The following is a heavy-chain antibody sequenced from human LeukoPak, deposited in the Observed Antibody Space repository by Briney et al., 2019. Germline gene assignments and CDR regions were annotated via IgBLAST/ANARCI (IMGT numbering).Heavy chain of an antibody. CDR2: ISSSGSST. Sequence: GGSLRLSCAGSGFTFSNPYMSWVRQPPGKGLEWVSYISSSGSSTVYADSVKGRFTISRDNAKNLVYLQLNSLRAEDTAVYYCAREGVGYSYSYWGQGNLVAVSS. CDR3: AREGVGYSYSY. D-gene: IGHD5-18*01. J-gene: IGHJ4*02. V-gene: IGHV3-11*04. CDR1: GFTFSNPY.